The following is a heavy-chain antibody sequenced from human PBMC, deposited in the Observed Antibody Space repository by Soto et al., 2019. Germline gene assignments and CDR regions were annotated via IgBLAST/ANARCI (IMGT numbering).Heavy chain of an antibody. Sequence: PSETLSLTCAVSGDSVTSNVWWSFVRQPPGKGLEWIGEAYHNGLTDYNPSLKSRVTMSVDTSKNEFSLKLTSLTAADTAIYYCARDAAVPGESDRFDYWGQGTLVTVPQ. CDR3: ARDAAVPGESDRFDY. J-gene: IGHJ4*02. CDR1: GDSVTSNVW. V-gene: IGHV4-4*02. D-gene: IGHD6-19*01. CDR2: AYHNGLT.